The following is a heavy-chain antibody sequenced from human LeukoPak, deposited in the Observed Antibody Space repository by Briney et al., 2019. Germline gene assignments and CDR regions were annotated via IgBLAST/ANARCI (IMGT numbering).Heavy chain of an antibody. CDR3: ARGGSQLLQFMNLDY. CDR1: GGTFSSYA. Sequence: GASVKVSCKASGGTFSSYAISWVRQAPGQGLEWMGGIIPIFGTTNFAQKFQGRVTITTDESTSTAYMELSSLRSEDTAVYYCARGGSQLLQFMNLDYWGQGTLVTVSS. CDR2: IIPIFGTT. V-gene: IGHV1-69*05. D-gene: IGHD2-2*01. J-gene: IGHJ4*02.